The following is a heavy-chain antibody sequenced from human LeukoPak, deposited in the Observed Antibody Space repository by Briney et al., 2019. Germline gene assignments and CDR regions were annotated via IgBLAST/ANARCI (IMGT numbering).Heavy chain of an antibody. CDR1: GDSIRSGDNY. CDR2: IYYGGST. Sequence: PSETLSLTCTVSGDSIRSGDNYWSWIRQPPGKGLEWIGYIYYGGSTYYNPSLKSRVTISVDMSKNQFSLKLSSVTAADTAVYYCASTLPGYDAFDIWGQGTMVTVSS. J-gene: IGHJ3*02. D-gene: IGHD1-14*01. V-gene: IGHV4-30-4*01. CDR3: ASTLPGYDAFDI.